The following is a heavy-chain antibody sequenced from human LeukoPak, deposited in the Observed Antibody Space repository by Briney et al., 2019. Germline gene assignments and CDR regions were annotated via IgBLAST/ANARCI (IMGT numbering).Heavy chain of an antibody. CDR2: ISTDGSSA. Sequence: GGSLRLSCAASGFTFNCYWMHWVRQAPGKGLVWVSRISTDGSSAMYADSVKGRFTISRDNAKNTLYLQMNSLRAEDTAVYYCARVNVCPRCHFDYWGQGTLVTVSS. V-gene: IGHV3-74*03. CDR3: ARVNVCPRCHFDY. D-gene: IGHD3-16*01. CDR1: GFTFNCYW. J-gene: IGHJ4*02.